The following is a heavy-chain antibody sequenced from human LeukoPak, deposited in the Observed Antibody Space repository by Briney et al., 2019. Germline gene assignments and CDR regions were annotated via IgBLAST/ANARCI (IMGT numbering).Heavy chain of an antibody. CDR2: IYYSGST. CDR1: GGSISSYY. D-gene: IGHD3-22*01. Sequence: SETLSLTCTVSGGSISSYYWSWIRQPPGKGLEWIGYIYYSGSTNYNPSLKSRVTISVDTSKNQFSLKLSSVTAADTAVYYCARGSSGYDYFDYWGQGTLVIVSS. J-gene: IGHJ4*02. V-gene: IGHV4-59*08. CDR3: ARGSSGYDYFDY.